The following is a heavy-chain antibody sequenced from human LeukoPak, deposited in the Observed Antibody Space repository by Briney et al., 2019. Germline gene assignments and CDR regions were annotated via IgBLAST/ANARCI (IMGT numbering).Heavy chain of an antibody. CDR2: IYTSGST. J-gene: IGHJ3*02. D-gene: IGHD3-3*01. CDR3: ARGGYDFWSGYSGAAAFDI. V-gene: IGHV4-4*07. Sequence: PSETLSLTCTVSGGSISSYYWSWIRQPAGKGLEWIGRIYTSGSTNYNPSLKSRVTMSVDTSKNQFSLKLSSVIAADTAVYYCARGGYDFWSGYSGAAAFDIWGQGTMVTVSS. CDR1: GGSISSYY.